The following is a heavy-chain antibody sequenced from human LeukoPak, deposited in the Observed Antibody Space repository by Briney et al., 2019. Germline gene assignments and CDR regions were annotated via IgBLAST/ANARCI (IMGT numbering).Heavy chain of an antibody. D-gene: IGHD6-13*01. CDR2: IHDSGST. CDR1: GGSFSGYY. J-gene: IGHJ5*02. V-gene: IGHV4-34*01. CDR3: ARVVAAAGNNWFDP. Sequence: PSETLSLTCAVYGGSFSGYYWSWIRQPPGKGLEWIAYIHDSGSTYNNPFLKSRLSISIDTSKNQFSLKLNSVTAADTAVYYCARVVAAAGNNWFDPWGQGTLVTVSS.